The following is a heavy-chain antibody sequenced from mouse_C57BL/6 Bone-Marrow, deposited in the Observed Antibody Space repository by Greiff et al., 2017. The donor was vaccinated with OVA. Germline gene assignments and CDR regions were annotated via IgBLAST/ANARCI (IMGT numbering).Heavy chain of an antibody. D-gene: IGHD1-1*01. CDR1: GFTFSSYT. Sequence: EVKLQESGGGLVKPGGSLKLSCAASGFTFSSYTMSWVRQTPEKRLEWVATISGGGGNTYYPDSVKGRFTISRDNAKNTLYLQMSSLRSEDTALYYCARGYYGSRRDYFDYWGQGTTLTVSS. V-gene: IGHV5-9*01. CDR2: ISGGGGNT. J-gene: IGHJ2*01. CDR3: ARGYYGSRRDYFDY.